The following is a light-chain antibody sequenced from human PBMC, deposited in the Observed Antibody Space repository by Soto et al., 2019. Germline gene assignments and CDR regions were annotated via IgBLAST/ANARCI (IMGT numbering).Light chain of an antibody. CDR1: QGIRND. Sequence: AIQMTQSPSSRSASVVDRVTITFRASQGIRNDLDWFQQKPGKAPKLLIYAASNLQSGVPARFSGSGSGTDFTLTISSLQPEDFATYYCLQKYFYPFTFGPGTKVDI. J-gene: IGKJ3*01. CDR2: AAS. V-gene: IGKV1-6*01. CDR3: LQKYFYPFT.